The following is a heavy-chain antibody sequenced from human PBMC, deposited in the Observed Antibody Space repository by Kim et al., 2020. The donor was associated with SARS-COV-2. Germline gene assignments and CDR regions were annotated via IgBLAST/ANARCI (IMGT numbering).Heavy chain of an antibody. Sequence: GGSLRLSCAASGFTFSSYGMHWVRQAPGKGLEWVAVISYDGSNKYYADSVKGRFTISRDNSKNTLYLQMNSLRAEDTAVYYCAKDRLHPAYSSGWYHGENWGQGTLVTVSS. J-gene: IGHJ4*02. V-gene: IGHV3-30*18. CDR2: ISYDGSNK. CDR1: GFTFSSYG. D-gene: IGHD6-19*01. CDR3: AKDRLHPAYSSGWYHGEN.